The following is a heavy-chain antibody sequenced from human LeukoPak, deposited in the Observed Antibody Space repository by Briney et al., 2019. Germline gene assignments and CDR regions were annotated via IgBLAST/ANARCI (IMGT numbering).Heavy chain of an antibody. V-gene: IGHV4-39*07. D-gene: IGHD6-13*01. J-gene: IGHJ4*02. CDR2: INHSGST. CDR1: GGSISSGDYY. Sequence: SETLSLTCTVSGGSISSGDYYWSWIRQPPGKGLEWIGEINHSGSTNYNPSLKSRVTISVDTSKNQFSLKLSSVTAADTAVYYCAPHFPLAAAGSWGQGTLVTVSS. CDR3: APHFPLAAAGS.